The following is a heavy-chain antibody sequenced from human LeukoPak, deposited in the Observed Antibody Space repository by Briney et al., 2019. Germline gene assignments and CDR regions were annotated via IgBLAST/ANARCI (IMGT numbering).Heavy chain of an antibody. V-gene: IGHV1-69*13. Sequence: SVKVSCKASGGTFSSYAISWVRQAPGQGLEWMGGIIPIFGTANYAQKFQGRVTITADESTSTAYMELSSLRSEDTAVYYCAKSMRDSSSWYDDDAFDIWGQGTMVTVSS. D-gene: IGHD6-13*01. CDR2: IIPIFGTA. J-gene: IGHJ3*02. CDR1: GGTFSSYA. CDR3: AKSMRDSSSWYDDDAFDI.